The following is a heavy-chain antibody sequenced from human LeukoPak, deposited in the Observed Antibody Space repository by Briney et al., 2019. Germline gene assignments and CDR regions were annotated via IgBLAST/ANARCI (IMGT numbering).Heavy chain of an antibody. J-gene: IGHJ4*02. CDR2: INPSGGTT. V-gene: IGHV1-46*01. CDR1: GYTFTSYH. D-gene: IGHD3-22*01. Sequence: RASVKVSCKASGYTFTSYHMHWVRQAPGQGLEWMGMINPSGGTTSYAQKFQGRVTMTRDTSTSTVYMELSSLRSEDTAVYYCARDGSSGSGDYWGQGALVAVSS. CDR3: ARDGSSGSGDY.